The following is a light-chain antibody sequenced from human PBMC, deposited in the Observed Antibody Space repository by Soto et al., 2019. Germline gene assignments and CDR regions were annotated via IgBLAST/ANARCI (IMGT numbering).Light chain of an antibody. V-gene: IGKV3-15*01. CDR3: QQYDNSPLT. Sequence: EKVMKQSPATLAVSPGERVTLPCRASQSVSSNLAWYQQKPGQAPRLLIYGASTRATGIPARFSGSGSGTEFTLTISRLEPEDFAVYYCQQYDNSPLTFGQGTKVDIK. J-gene: IGKJ1*01. CDR2: GAS. CDR1: QSVSSN.